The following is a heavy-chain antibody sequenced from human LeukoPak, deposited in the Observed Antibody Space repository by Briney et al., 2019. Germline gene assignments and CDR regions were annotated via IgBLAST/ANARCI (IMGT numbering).Heavy chain of an antibody. V-gene: IGHV1-8*03. D-gene: IGHD1-14*01. CDR3: ARARTSRDTYYYYYMDV. Sequence: ASVKVSCKASGYTFTSYDINWVRQATGQGLERMGWMNPNSGNTGYAQKFQGRVTITRNTSISTAYMELSSLRSEDTAVYYCARARTSRDTYYYYYMDVWGKGTTVTVSS. CDR1: GYTFTSYD. CDR2: MNPNSGNT. J-gene: IGHJ6*03.